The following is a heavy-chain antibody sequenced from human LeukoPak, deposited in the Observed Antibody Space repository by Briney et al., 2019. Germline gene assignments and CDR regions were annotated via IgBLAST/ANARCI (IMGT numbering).Heavy chain of an antibody. D-gene: IGHD1-14*01. CDR1: GFTFDDYA. J-gene: IGHJ3*02. V-gene: IGHV3-9*01. CDR3: AKVRNLRVYGNAFDI. Sequence: QPGRSLRLSCAASGFTFDDYAMHWVRQAPGKGLEWVSGISWNSGSIGYADPVKGRFTISRDNAKNSLYLQMNSLRAEDTALYYCAKVRNLRVYGNAFDIWGQGTMVTVSS. CDR2: ISWNSGSI.